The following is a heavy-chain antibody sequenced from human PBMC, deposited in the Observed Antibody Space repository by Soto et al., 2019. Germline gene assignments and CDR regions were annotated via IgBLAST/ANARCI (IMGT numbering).Heavy chain of an antibody. D-gene: IGHD6-6*01. CDR1: GGTFSSYT. CDR3: ATSCGQAAPFDY. CDR2: IIPILGIA. J-gene: IGHJ4*02. V-gene: IGHV1-69*02. Sequence: QVQLVQSGAEVKKPGSSVKVSCKASGGTFSSYTISWVRQAPGQGLEWMGRIIPILGIANYAQKFQGRVTIPADKSTSTAYMELSSLRSEDTAVYYCATSCGQAAPFDYWGQGTLVTVSS.